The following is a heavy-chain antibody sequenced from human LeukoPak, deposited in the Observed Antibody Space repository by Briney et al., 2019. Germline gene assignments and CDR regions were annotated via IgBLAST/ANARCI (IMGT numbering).Heavy chain of an antibody. D-gene: IGHD3-22*01. CDR2: IYYSGST. V-gene: IGHV4-59*01. Sequence: SETLSLTCTVSGGSISSYYWSWIRQPPGKGLEWIGYIYYSGSTNYNPSLKSRVTISVDTSKNQFSLKLSSVTAADTAVYYCARDFQDLYYYDSSGYKADAFDIWGQGTMVTVSS. CDR3: ARDFQDLYYYDSSGYKADAFDI. CDR1: GGSISSYY. J-gene: IGHJ3*02.